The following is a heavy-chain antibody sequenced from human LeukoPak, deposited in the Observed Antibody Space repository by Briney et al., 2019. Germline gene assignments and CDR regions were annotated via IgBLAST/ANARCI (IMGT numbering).Heavy chain of an antibody. J-gene: IGHJ4*02. D-gene: IGHD1-26*01. Sequence: ASVKVSCKASGGTFSSYAISWMRQAPGQGLEWMGGIIPIFGTANYAQKFQGRVTITADESTSTAYMELSSLRSEDTAVYYCARGSGGSYHSGIHYWGQGTLVTVSS. CDR2: IIPIFGTA. V-gene: IGHV1-69*13. CDR3: ARGSGGSYHSGIHY. CDR1: GGTFSSYA.